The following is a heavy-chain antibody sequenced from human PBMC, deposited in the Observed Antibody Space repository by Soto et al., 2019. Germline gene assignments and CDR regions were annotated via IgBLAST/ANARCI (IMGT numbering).Heavy chain of an antibody. J-gene: IGHJ4*02. Sequence: GGSLRLSCAASGFTFSSYAMHWVRQAPGKGLEWVAVISYDGSNKYYADSVKGRFTISRDNSKNTLHLQMNSLRADDTAVYYCAKDRARRVNAFDYWGQGTPVTVSS. CDR2: ISYDGSNK. V-gene: IGHV3-30*04. CDR1: GFTFSSYA. D-gene: IGHD6-13*01. CDR3: AKDRARRVNAFDY.